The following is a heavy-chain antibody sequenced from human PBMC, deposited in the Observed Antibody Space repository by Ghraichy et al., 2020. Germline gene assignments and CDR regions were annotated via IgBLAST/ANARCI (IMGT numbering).Heavy chain of an antibody. V-gene: IGHV3-23*01. J-gene: IGHJ3*02. CDR1: GFTFSSYA. CDR3: AKDRDYSDSSGYYFNAFDI. CDR2: IRGSGSST. D-gene: IGHD3-22*01. Sequence: GESLNISCAASGFTFSSYAMSWVRQAPGKGLEWVSAIRGSGSSTYYTDSVKGRLTISRDNSKNTLYLQMNSLRAEDTAVYYCAKDRDYSDSSGYYFNAFDIWGQGTMVTVSS.